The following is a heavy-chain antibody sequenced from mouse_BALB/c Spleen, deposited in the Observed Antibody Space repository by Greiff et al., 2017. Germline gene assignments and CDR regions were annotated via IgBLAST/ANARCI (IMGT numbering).Heavy chain of an antibody. J-gene: IGHJ2*01. V-gene: IGHV7-3*02. CDR2: IRNKANGYTT. D-gene: IGHD1-1*01. CDR3: ARDNYYGRGYFDY. CDR1: GFTFTDYY. Sequence: EVKVVESGGGLVQPGGSLRLSCATSGFTFTDYYMSWVRQPPGKALEWLGFIRNKANGYTTEYSASVKGRFTISRDNSQSILYLQMNTLRAEDSATYYCARDNYYGRGYFDYWGQGTTLTGSS.